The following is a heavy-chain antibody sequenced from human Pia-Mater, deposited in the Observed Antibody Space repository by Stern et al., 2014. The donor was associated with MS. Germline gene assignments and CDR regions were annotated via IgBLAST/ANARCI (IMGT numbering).Heavy chain of an antibody. CDR3: ARHKRPFFDS. D-gene: IGHD6-6*01. Sequence: QLQLQESGPGLLKPSETLSLTCTVSGDSISTRNYYWGWVRQAPGRELEWLGSLYYSGSTYYNPALDKRVSTSLHTSQNQSSLRLISGTAADTAVYVCARHKRPFFDSWGQGALVTVSS. V-gene: IGHV4-39*01. CDR1: GDSISTRNYY. J-gene: IGHJ4*02. CDR2: LYYSGST.